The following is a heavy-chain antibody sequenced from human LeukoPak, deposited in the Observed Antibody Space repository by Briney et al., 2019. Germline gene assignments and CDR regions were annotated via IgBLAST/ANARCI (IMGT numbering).Heavy chain of an antibody. V-gene: IGHV3-11*04. CDR1: GFTFSDYY. D-gene: IGHD6-19*01. J-gene: IGHJ4*02. CDR3: TRVLYSSGWYGDHY. CDR2: ISKNGKTI. Sequence: GGSLRLSCAASGFTFSDYYMSWIRQAPGKGLEWLSYISKNGKTIYYADSVKGRFTISRDNARKSVYLQMNSLRAEDTAVYYCTRVLYSSGWYGDHYWGQGTLVTVSS.